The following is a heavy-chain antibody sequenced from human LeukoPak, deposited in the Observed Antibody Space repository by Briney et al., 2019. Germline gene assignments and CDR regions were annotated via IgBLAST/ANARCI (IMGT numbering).Heavy chain of an antibody. Sequence: GGSLRLSCAASGFTFNNYAMTWVRQAPGKGLEWVSSISGSGVSTDYADSVKGRFTISRDNFKNTLYLQMNSLRAEDTALYYCARDTHYYGSGSPAFDLWGRGTMVTVSS. CDR2: ISGSGVST. J-gene: IGHJ3*01. CDR1: GFTFNNYA. V-gene: IGHV3-23*01. D-gene: IGHD3-10*01. CDR3: ARDTHYYGSGSPAFDL.